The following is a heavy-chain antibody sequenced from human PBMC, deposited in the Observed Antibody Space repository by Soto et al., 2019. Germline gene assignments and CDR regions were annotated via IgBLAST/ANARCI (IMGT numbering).Heavy chain of an antibody. J-gene: IGHJ6*02. CDR2: IYYSGST. CDR3: ASLVVAATDAHYYYGMDV. D-gene: IGHD2-15*01. V-gene: IGHV4-39*01. Sequence: SETLSLTCTVSGGSISSSSYYWGWIRQPPGKGLEWIGSIYYSGSTYYNPSLKSRVTISVGTSKNQFSLKLSSVTAADTAVYYCASLVVAATDAHYYYGMDVWGQGTTVTVSS. CDR1: GGSISSSSYY.